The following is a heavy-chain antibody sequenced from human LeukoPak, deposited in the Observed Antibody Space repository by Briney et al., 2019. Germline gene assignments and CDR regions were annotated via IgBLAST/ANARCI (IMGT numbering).Heavy chain of an antibody. Sequence: ETLSLTCTVSGGSISSYYWSWIRQPPGKGLEWVANIKQDGSEKYYVDSVKGRFTISRDNAKNSLYLQMNSLRAEDTAVYYCANSLVITPGYFQHWGQGTLVTVSS. D-gene: IGHD3-9*01. V-gene: IGHV3-7*01. CDR2: IKQDGSEK. CDR1: GGSISSYY. CDR3: ANSLVITPGYFQH. J-gene: IGHJ1*01.